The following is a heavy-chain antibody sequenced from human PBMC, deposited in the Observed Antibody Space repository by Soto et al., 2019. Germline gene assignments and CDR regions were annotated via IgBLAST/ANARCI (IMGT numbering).Heavy chain of an antibody. Sequence: QVQLVQSGAEVKKPGASLRVSCKASGYTFTTYDINWVRQTPGQGLEWMGWVSPHSGSTGFAQTFQGRLTMTTNTTLTTAYMDLISLRSADSAVYFCARGGYSSSWEFDFWGQGTLVTVS. J-gene: IGHJ4*02. V-gene: IGHV1-8*01. CDR3: ARGGYSSSWEFDF. CDR1: GYTFTTYD. D-gene: IGHD6-6*01. CDR2: VSPHSGST.